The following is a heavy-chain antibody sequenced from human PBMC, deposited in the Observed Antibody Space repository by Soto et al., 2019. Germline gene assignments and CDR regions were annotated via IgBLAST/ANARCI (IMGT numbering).Heavy chain of an antibody. CDR3: ARGGRIYGPGSLGYYFDY. J-gene: IGHJ4*02. D-gene: IGHD3-10*01. Sequence: SETLSLTCTVSGGSISSYYWSWIRQPAGKGLEWIGRIYTSGSTNYNPSLKSRVTMSVDTSKNQFSLKLSSVTAADTAVYYCARGGRIYGPGSLGYYFDYWGQGTLVTVYS. CDR2: IYTSGST. V-gene: IGHV4-4*07. CDR1: GGSISSYY.